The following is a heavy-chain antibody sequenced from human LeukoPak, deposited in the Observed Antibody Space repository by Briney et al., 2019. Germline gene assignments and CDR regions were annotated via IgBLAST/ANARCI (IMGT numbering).Heavy chain of an antibody. CDR3: ARVSGSYYPGWFDP. V-gene: IGHV4-59*01. J-gene: IGHJ5*02. CDR2: IDHSGYT. CDR1: GGSISSYY. D-gene: IGHD1-26*01. Sequence: NPSETLSLTCTVSGGSISSYYWSWIRQPPGKGLQWIGYIDHSGYTNYNRSLKSRVTISVDTSKNQFSLKLSSVTAADTAVYYCARVSGSYYPGWFDPWGRGTLVTVSS.